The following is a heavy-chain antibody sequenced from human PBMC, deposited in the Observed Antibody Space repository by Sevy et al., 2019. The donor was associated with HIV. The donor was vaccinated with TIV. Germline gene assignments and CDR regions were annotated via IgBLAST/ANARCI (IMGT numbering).Heavy chain of an antibody. J-gene: IGHJ6*02. CDR2: ISTSSGYI. V-gene: IGHV3-21*01. CDR1: VFTFSNYN. Sequence: GGSLRLSCVASVFTFSNYNMNWVRQAPGKGLEWVSFISTSSGYIYHADSVKGRFTISRDNAKNSLYLQMNSLRAEDTAVYYCTRDKTILEGRYGMDVWGQGTTVTVSS. D-gene: IGHD3-3*01. CDR3: TRDKTILEGRYGMDV.